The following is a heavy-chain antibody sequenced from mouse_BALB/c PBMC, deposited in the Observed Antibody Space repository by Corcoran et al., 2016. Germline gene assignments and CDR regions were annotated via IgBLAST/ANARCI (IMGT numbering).Heavy chain of an antibody. CDR1: GYTFTNYG. Sequence: QIQLVQSGPELKKPGETVKISCKASGYTFTNYGMNWVKQAPGKGLKWMGWINTYTGEPTYADDFKGRFAFSLETSASTAYLQINNLKNEDTATHCCARGNGYPFAYWGQGTLVTVSA. CDR3: ARGNGYPFAY. J-gene: IGHJ3*01. CDR2: INTYTGEP. D-gene: IGHD2-2*01. V-gene: IGHV9-3-1*01.